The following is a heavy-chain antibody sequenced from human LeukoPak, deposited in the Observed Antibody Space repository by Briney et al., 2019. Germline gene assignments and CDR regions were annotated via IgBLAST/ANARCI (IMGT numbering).Heavy chain of an antibody. D-gene: IGHD3-22*01. CDR1: GFIFNDYG. CDR3: AKSGGYSAGGFDP. V-gene: IGHV3-30*18. Sequence: PGGSLRLSCAASGFIFNDYGMSWVRQAPGKGLEWVAVISFDGSNKYYTDSVKGRFTISRDNSKNTLYLQMNSLRAEDTAVYYCAKSGGYSAGGFDPWGQGTLVTVSS. J-gene: IGHJ5*02. CDR2: ISFDGSNK.